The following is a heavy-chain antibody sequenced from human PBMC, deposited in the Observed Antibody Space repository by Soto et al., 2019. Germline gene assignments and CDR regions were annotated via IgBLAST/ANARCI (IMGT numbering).Heavy chain of an antibody. CDR2: IYSVGTT. CDR3: TRDRGDY. Sequence: GGSLRLSCAASGFTVISNYMSWVRQAPGKGLEWVSVIYSVGTTYYADSVKGRFTISRDNSKNTLYLQMNSLRVEDTAVYYCTRDRGDYWGQGALVTVSS. CDR1: GFTVISNY. J-gene: IGHJ4*02. D-gene: IGHD3-10*01. V-gene: IGHV3-53*01.